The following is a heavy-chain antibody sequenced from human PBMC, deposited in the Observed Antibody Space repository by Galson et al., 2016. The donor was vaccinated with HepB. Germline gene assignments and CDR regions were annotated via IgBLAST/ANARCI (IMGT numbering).Heavy chain of an antibody. CDR3: ARDDDYVWGTYRYTRTVPQYYFDY. D-gene: IGHD3-16*02. CDR1: GFTFSSYA. Sequence: SLRLSCAASGFTFSSYAMHWVRQAPGKGLEWEAVISFDGSNNFYADSVKGRFTISRDNSKNTLYLQMNSLRAEDTAVYYCARDDDYVWGTYRYTRTVPQYYFDYWGQGTLVTVPS. J-gene: IGHJ4*02. CDR2: ISFDGSNN. V-gene: IGHV3-30-3*01.